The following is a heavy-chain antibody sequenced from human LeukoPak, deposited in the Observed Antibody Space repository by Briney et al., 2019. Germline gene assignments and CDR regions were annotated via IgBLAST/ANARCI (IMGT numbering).Heavy chain of an antibody. CDR2: ISAYNGNT. D-gene: IGHD3-10*01. V-gene: IGHV1-18*01. CDR3: ARGYYRSKDGSGSYSNY. Sequence: ASVKVSCKASGYTFTSYGISWVRQAPGQGLEWMGWISAYNGNTNYAQKLQGRVTMTTDTSTSTAYMELRSLRSDDTAVYYCARGYYRSKDGSGSYSNYWGQGTLVTVSS. J-gene: IGHJ4*02. CDR1: GYTFTSYG.